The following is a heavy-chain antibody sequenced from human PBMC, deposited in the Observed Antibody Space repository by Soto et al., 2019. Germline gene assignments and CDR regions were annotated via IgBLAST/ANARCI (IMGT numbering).Heavy chain of an antibody. D-gene: IGHD6-19*01. CDR2: ISDDGSQK. CDR1: GFTFRTYG. CDR3: AKEAPGGWRFFDT. V-gene: IGHV3-30*18. Sequence: PGGSLRLSCAASGFTFRTYGMHWVRQAPGKGLEWVAFISDDGSQKYYGDSVKGRFTISRDNSKNTLSLRMISLRTEDTSVYYCAKEAPGGWRFFDTWGQGTLVTVS. J-gene: IGHJ4*02.